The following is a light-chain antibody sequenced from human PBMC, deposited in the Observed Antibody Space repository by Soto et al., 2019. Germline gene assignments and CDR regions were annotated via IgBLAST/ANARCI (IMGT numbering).Light chain of an antibody. CDR2: AAS. V-gene: IGKV1-12*01. Sequence: DIQMTQSPSSVSASVGDRVTITCRSSEDISTWLAWYQQKPGKAPKLLIYAASSLQSGVPSRFSGSGSGTDFTLTISSLQPEDFATYYCQHADSFPLITFGQGTRLYIK. CDR3: QHADSFPLIT. J-gene: IGKJ5*01. CDR1: EDISTW.